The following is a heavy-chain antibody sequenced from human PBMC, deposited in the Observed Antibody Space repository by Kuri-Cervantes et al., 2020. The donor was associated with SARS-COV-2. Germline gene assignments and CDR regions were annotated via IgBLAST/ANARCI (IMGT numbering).Heavy chain of an antibody. CDR1: GYSISSGYY. D-gene: IGHD6-19*01. Sequence: SETLSLTCTVSGYSISSGYYWGWIRQPPGKGLEWIGSIYHSGSTYYNPSLMSRVTISVDTSKNQFSLKLSSVTAADTAVYYCARMSYTGWYYFDYWGQGTLVTVSS. CDR2: IYHSGST. V-gene: IGHV4-38-2*02. CDR3: ARMSYTGWYYFDY. J-gene: IGHJ4*02.